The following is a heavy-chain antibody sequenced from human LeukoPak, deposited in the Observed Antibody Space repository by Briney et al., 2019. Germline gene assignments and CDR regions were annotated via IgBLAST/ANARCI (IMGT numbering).Heavy chain of an antibody. J-gene: IGHJ6*02. CDR3: ARSVGYYYTMDV. CDR1: GFTFSDYY. V-gene: IGHV3-11*01. CDR2: ISGSGSDL. Sequence: GGSLRLSCVACGFTFSDYYMSWVRQAPGRGLEWVSYISGSGSDLYYADSVKGRFTISRDNAKNSLFLQMNGLRAEDTAVYYCARSVGYYYTMDVWGQGTTVTVSS. D-gene: IGHD2-15*01.